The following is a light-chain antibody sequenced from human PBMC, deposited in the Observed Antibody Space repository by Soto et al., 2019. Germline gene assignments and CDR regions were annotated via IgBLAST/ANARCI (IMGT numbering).Light chain of an antibody. J-gene: IGKJ4*01. Sequence: DIQMTQSPSSVSASVGDTVTITCRASQYIGSWLAWYQQKPGKAPKLLISAASTLVSGVPTRFSGSGSGTDFTLTNSGLQPEDSATYFCQQGNNFPLAFGGGTKVEIK. CDR1: QYIGSW. CDR2: AAS. CDR3: QQGNNFPLA. V-gene: IGKV1-12*01.